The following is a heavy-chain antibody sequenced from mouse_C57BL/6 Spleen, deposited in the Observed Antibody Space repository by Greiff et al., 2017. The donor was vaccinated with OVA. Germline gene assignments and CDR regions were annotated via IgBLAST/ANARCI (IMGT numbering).Heavy chain of an antibody. CDR3: ARRGGYYYGSSYFDY. CDR2: IDPSDSYT. J-gene: IGHJ2*01. CDR1: GYTFTSYW. D-gene: IGHD1-1*01. Sequence: VQLQQPGAELVKPGASVKLSCKASGYTFTSYWMQWVKQRPGQGLEWIGEIDPSDSYTNYNQQFKGKATLTVDTSSSTAYMQLSSLTSEDSAVYYCARRGGYYYGSSYFDYWGQGTTLTVSS. V-gene: IGHV1-50*01.